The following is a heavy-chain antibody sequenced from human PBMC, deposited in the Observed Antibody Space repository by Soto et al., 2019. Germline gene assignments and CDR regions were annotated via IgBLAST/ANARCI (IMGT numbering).Heavy chain of an antibody. J-gene: IGHJ4*02. CDR1: GGPFSSYA. D-gene: IGHD5-18*01. Sequence: SVKVCFKASGGPFSSYAISWVRQAPGQGLEWMGGIIPIFGTANYAQKFQGRVTITADKSTSTAYMELSSLRSEDAAVYYCATLGRGYSHGYQSHWGQGTMVTVSS. V-gene: IGHV1-69*06. CDR3: ATLGRGYSHGYQSH. CDR2: IIPIFGTA.